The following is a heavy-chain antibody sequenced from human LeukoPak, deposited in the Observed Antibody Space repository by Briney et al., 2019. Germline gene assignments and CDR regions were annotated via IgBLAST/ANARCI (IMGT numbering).Heavy chain of an antibody. CDR1: GFTFTSSYD. CDR3: ATVTWGSTYRV. D-gene: IGHD3-16*02. J-gene: IGHJ6*02. Sequence: GGALRLSCAASGFTFTSSYDMSWVRQAPGKGLEWVSAISGSGGSTYYADSVKGRFTISGDNSKNTLYLQMNSLRAEDTAVYYCATVTWGSTYRVWGQGTTVTVSS. CDR2: ISGSGGST. V-gene: IGHV3-23*01.